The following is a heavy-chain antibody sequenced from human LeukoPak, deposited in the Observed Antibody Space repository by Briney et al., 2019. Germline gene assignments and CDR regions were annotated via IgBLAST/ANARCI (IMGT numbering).Heavy chain of an antibody. CDR2: INPSGGST. J-gene: IGHJ4*02. CDR3: ARDGPRYCSSTSCYSG. Sequence: ASVKVSCKASGYTFTSYYMHWVRQAPGQGLEWMGIINPSGGSTSYAQKFQGRVTMTRDTSTSTVYMELSSLRSEDTAVYYCARDGPRYCSSTSCYSGWGQGTLVTVSS. V-gene: IGHV1-46*01. D-gene: IGHD2-2*01. CDR1: GYTFTSYY.